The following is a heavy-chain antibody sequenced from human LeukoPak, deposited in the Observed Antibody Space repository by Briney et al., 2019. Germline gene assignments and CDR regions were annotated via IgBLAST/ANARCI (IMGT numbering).Heavy chain of an antibody. J-gene: IGHJ6*02. D-gene: IGHD6-19*01. CDR2: ISYDGSNK. Sequence: AGSLRLSCAASGFTFSSYGMHWVRQAPGKGLEWVAVISYDGSNKYYADSVKGRFTISRDNSKNTLYLQMNSLRAEDTAVYYCAKDRGIAVAGLPYYYYYGMDVWGQGTTVTVSS. CDR3: AKDRGIAVAGLPYYYYYGMDV. CDR1: GFTFSSYG. V-gene: IGHV3-30*18.